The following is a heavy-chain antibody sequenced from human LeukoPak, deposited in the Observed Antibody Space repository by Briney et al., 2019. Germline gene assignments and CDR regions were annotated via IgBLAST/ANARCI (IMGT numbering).Heavy chain of an antibody. CDR2: ISYDGSNK. D-gene: IGHD3-10*01. CDR1: GFTFSSYA. Sequence: GGSLRLSCAASGFTFSSYAMHWVRQAPGKGLEWVAVISYDGSNKYYADSVKGRFTISRDNSKNTLYLQMNSLRAEDTAVYYCARDTSYYGSGSYYINWGQGTLVTVSS. CDR3: ARDTSYYGSGSYYIN. V-gene: IGHV3-30-3*01. J-gene: IGHJ4*02.